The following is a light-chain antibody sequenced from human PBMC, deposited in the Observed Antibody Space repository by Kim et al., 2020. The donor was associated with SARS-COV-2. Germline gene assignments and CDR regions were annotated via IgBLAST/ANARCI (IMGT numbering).Light chain of an antibody. V-gene: IGLV2-14*03. CDR3: SSYTSSSTLVV. Sequence: GQSITISCTGTSSDVGGYNYVSWYQQHPGKAPKLMIYDVSNRPSGVSNRFSGSKSGNTASLTISGLQAEDEADYYCSSYTSSSTLVVFGGGTKLTVL. J-gene: IGLJ2*01. CDR1: SSDVGGYNY. CDR2: DVS.